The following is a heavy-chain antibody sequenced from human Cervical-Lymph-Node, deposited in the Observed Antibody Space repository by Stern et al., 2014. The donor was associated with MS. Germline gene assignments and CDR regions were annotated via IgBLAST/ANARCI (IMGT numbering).Heavy chain of an antibody. CDR3: AREGEKASTTAFDS. D-gene: IGHD3-16*01. J-gene: IGHJ4*02. CDR2: ISHDGNEK. CDR1: GFTFRNYA. Sequence: MQLVESGGGAVQPGKPLRLSCAASGFTFRNYAMHWVRQAPGKGLEWVAVISHDGNEKYYADSLRGRFTISRDNSRNTLYLQMNSLGADDTAVYYCAREGEKASTTAFDSWGQGTLVTVS. V-gene: IGHV3-30*01.